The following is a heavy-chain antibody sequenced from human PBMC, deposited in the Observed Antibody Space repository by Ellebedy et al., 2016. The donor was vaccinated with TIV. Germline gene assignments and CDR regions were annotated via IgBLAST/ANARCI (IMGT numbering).Heavy chain of an antibody. J-gene: IGHJ4*02. CDR3: GRATPRYFDVVTGYGLVDF. CDR1: GGTFGLYA. CDR2: SNPSGGPP. V-gene: IGHV1-46*01. Sequence: AASVKVSCKASGGTFGLYAITWNRQAPGQGLEGMGVSNPSGGPPRYAQKFQGIVTLTTDTSTSAVYMELSTLNNEDTAVYYCGRATPRYFDVVTGYGLVDFWGLGTLVAVSS. D-gene: IGHD3-9*01.